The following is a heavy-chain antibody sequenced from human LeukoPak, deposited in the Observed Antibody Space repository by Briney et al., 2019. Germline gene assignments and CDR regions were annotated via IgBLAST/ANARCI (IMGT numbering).Heavy chain of an antibody. Sequence: GGSLRLSCAASGFTFSSYAMSWVRQAPGKGLEWVAFIRYDGSNKYYADSVKGRFTISRDNSKHTLYLQMNSLRAEDTALYYCAKDKVYYDSSGYFPDYWGQGTLVTVSS. D-gene: IGHD3-22*01. CDR1: GFTFSSYA. CDR2: IRYDGSNK. CDR3: AKDKVYYDSSGYFPDY. J-gene: IGHJ4*02. V-gene: IGHV3-30*02.